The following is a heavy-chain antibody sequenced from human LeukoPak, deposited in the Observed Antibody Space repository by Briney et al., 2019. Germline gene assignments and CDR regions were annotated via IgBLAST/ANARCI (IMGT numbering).Heavy chain of an antibody. Sequence: GESLKISCKGFGYSFTSYWIGWVRQMPGKRLEWMGIIYPGYSDTRYSPSFQGQVTISADKSISTAYLQWSSLKASDTAMYYCARLPGYAGEHWFDPWGQGTLVTVSS. CDR2: IYPGYSDT. J-gene: IGHJ5*02. CDR3: ARLPGYAGEHWFDP. D-gene: IGHD5-12*01. V-gene: IGHV5-51*01. CDR1: GYSFTSYW.